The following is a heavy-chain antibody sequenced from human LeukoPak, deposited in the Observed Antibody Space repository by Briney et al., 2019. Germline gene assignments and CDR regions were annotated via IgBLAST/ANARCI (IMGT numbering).Heavy chain of an antibody. Sequence: SETLSLTCTVSGGSISSGDYCWSWIRQPPGKGLEWIGYIYYSGSTYYNPSLKSRVTISVDTSKNQFSLKLSSVTAADTAVYYCARVLLYCGGDCYPNWFDPWGQGTLVTVSS. CDR1: GGSISSGDYC. D-gene: IGHD2-21*02. V-gene: IGHV4-30-4*01. CDR2: IYYSGST. CDR3: ARVLLYCGGDCYPNWFDP. J-gene: IGHJ5*02.